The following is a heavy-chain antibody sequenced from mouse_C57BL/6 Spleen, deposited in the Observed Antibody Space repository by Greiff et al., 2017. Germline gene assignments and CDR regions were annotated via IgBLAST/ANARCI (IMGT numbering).Heavy chain of an antibody. CDR3: ARGLGTGYAMGY. CDR2: IYPSDSYT. CDR1: GYTFTSYW. J-gene: IGHJ4*01. D-gene: IGHD4-1*01. Sequence: QVQLQQPGAELVMPGASVKLSCKASGYTFTSYWMHWVKQRPGQGLEWIGEIYPSDSYTNYNQKFKGKSTLTVDKSSSTAYMQLSSLTSEDTAVYYCARGLGTGYAMGYWGQGTSVTVAS. V-gene: IGHV1-69*01.